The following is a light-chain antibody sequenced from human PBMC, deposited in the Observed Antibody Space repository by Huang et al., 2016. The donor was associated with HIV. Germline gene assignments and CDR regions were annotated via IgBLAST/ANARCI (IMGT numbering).Light chain of an antibody. CDR2: TAS. Sequence: DIQMTQSPSSLSASVGDRVTITCRASQVISDSLAWYQQKPGKAPKLLLYTASRLETGVPSRFSGSESGTDYTLTISSLQPEDFATYDCQQYYSTHAVTFGGGTRVEIK. J-gene: IGKJ4*01. V-gene: IGKV1-NL1*01. CDR3: QQYYSTHAVT. CDR1: QVISDS.